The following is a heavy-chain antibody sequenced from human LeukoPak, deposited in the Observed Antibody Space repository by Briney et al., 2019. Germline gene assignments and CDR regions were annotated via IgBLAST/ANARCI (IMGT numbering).Heavy chain of an antibody. J-gene: IGHJ4*02. CDR1: GSSFTSYW. V-gene: IGHV5-51*06. Sequence: ESLKISVKGSGSSFTSYWIGWVRQIPGKGLALMGIIFPGDSDVRCCPSFQGQVTISADKSISTAYLQWNSLRAWDTAMYYCARPPLAYYYDSSGVDCWGQGTLVTVSS. CDR2: IFPGDSDV. D-gene: IGHD3-22*01. CDR3: ARPPLAYYYDSSGVDC.